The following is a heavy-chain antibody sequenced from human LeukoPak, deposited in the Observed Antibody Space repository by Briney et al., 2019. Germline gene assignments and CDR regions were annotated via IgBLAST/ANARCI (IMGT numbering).Heavy chain of an antibody. CDR2: IRYDGSHK. CDR1: GFTFSSYG. J-gene: IGHJ4*02. D-gene: IGHD3-22*01. Sequence: GGSLRLSCAASGFTFSSYGMHWVSQAPGKRLEWVAFIRYDGSHKYYADSVKGRFTISRDNSKNTLYLQMNSLRAEDTAVYYCAKDKYGYDSSGMDYWGQGTRVTVSS. CDR3: AKDKYGYDSSGMDY. V-gene: IGHV3-30*02.